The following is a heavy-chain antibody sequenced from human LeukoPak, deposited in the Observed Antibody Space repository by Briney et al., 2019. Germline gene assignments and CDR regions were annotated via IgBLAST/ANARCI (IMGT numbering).Heavy chain of an antibody. D-gene: IGHD5-18*01. J-gene: IGHJ4*02. V-gene: IGHV3-13*01. CDR3: VREARGYHYTYFDY. Sequence: PGGSLRLSCAASGFAFSTYAMNWVRQTTGDGLEWVAAVSAGHHAFYADSVKGRFTVSREDAKNSLYLQMNSLRAGDTAVYYCVREARGYHYTYFDYWGQGSLVTVSS. CDR2: VSAGHHA. CDR1: GFAFSTYA.